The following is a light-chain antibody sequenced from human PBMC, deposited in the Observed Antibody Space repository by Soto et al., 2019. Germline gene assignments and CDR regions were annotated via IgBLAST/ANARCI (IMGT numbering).Light chain of an antibody. CDR2: GTS. V-gene: IGKV3-20*01. J-gene: IGKJ1*01. Sequence: EIVLTQSPGTLSLSPGDRATLSCRASESVRSSSLAWYQHKPGQAPRLVISGTSRRATGIPDRFSGSGSGTDFTLTINRLEPDDFAVYYCQQYDNWPWTFGQGTKVDIK. CDR3: QQYDNWPWT. CDR1: ESVRSSS.